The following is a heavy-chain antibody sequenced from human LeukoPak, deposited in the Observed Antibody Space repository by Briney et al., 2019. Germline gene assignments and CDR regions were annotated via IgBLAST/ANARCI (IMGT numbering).Heavy chain of an antibody. CDR2: ISGSGGSP. CDR1: GFTFSSYA. Sequence: QSGGSLRLSCAASGFTFSSYAMSWVRQAPGKGLEWVSAISGSGGSPYYADSVKGRFTISRDNSKNTLYLQMNSLRAEDTAVYYCAKNPALRAAPIWGYYYYGMDVWGQGTTVTVSS. J-gene: IGHJ6*02. V-gene: IGHV3-23*01. D-gene: IGHD2-15*01. CDR3: AKNPALRAAPIWGYYYYGMDV.